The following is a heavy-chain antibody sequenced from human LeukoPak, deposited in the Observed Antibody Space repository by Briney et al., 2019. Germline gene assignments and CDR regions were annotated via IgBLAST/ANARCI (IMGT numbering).Heavy chain of an antibody. CDR2: INHSGSI. CDR3: AISSGPSWD. D-gene: IGHD3-22*01. CDR1: GGSFSGYY. J-gene: IGHJ4*02. Sequence: SETLSLTCAVFGGSFSGYYWSWIRQPPGKGLEWIGEINHSGSINYNSSLKSRVTISVDTSKNQFSLKLSSVTAADTAVYYCAISSGPSWDWGQGTLVTVSS. V-gene: IGHV4-34*01.